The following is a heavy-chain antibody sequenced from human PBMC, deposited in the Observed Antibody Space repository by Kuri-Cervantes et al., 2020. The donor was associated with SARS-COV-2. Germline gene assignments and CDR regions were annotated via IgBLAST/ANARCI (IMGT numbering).Heavy chain of an antibody. V-gene: IGHV4-34*01. D-gene: IGHD3-3*01. CDR2: INHSGST. CDR1: GGSFSGYY. Sequence: GSLRLSCADYGGSFSGYYWSWIRQPPGKGLEWIGEINHSGSTNYNPSLKSRVTISVDTSKNQFSLKLSSVTAADTAVYYCARHDRHDFWSGYYGGFDYWGQGALVTVSS. CDR3: ARHDRHDFWSGYYGGFDY. J-gene: IGHJ4*02.